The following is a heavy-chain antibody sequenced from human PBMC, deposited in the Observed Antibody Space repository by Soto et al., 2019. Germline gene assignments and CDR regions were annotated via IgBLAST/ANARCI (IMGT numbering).Heavy chain of an antibody. Sequence: SETLSLTCTVSGGSISRSTYYWGWIRQPPGKGLEWIGSIYYSGSTYYRPSLKSRVTISVDTSKNQFSLKLSSVTAADTAVYYCARQVPAAIRLGWFDPWGQGTLITVSS. D-gene: IGHD2-2*02. J-gene: IGHJ5*02. CDR3: ARQVPAAIRLGWFDP. CDR1: GGSISRSTYY. V-gene: IGHV4-39*01. CDR2: IYYSGST.